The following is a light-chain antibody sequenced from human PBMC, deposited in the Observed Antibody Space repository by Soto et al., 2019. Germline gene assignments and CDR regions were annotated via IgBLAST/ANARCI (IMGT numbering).Light chain of an antibody. CDR2: AAS. V-gene: IGKV1-9*01. CDR3: QQLHGYPIT. J-gene: IGKJ5*01. CDR1: QGIDTS. Sequence: ILLTQSPSSLSASVGDRVTITWRASQGIDTSLAWYQQKPGKAPKLLIYAASNFQSGVPSRFSGSGSGTHFTLTISSLQPEDFATYYCQQLHGYPITFGQGTRLE.